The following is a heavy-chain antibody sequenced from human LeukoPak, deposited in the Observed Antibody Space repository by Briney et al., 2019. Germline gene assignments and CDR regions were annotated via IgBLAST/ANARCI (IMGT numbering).Heavy chain of an antibody. J-gene: IGHJ6*03. Sequence: SETLSLTCAVYGGSFSGYYWSWIRQPPGKGLEWIGEINHSGSTNYNPSLKSRATISVDTSTNQSSLKLSSVPAADTAVYYCAGAGSLSRNCSSTSCYLYYYYYMDVWGKGTTVTVSS. CDR1: GGSFSGYY. CDR3: AGAGSLSRNCSSTSCYLYYYYYMDV. CDR2: INHSGST. D-gene: IGHD2-2*01. V-gene: IGHV4-34*01.